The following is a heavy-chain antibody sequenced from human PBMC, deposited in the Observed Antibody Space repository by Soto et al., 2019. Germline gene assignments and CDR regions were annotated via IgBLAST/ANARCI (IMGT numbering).Heavy chain of an antibody. D-gene: IGHD2-15*01. J-gene: IGHJ5*02. CDR3: ARQWGPLFLWDCSGGSCYFPGWFDP. Sequence: EVQLVQSGAEVKKPGESLKISCKGSGYSFTSYWIGWVRQMPGKGLEWMGIIYPGDSDTRYSPSFQGQVTISADKSISTAYLQWSSLKASDTAMYYCARQWGPLFLWDCSGGSCYFPGWFDPWGQGTLVTVSS. CDR1: GYSFTSYW. CDR2: IYPGDSDT. V-gene: IGHV5-51*01.